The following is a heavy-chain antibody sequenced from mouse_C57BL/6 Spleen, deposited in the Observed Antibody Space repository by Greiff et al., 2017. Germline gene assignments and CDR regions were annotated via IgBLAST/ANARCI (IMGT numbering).Heavy chain of an antibody. D-gene: IGHD1-1*01. Sequence: EVKVVESGGGLVQPGGSLKLSCAASGFTFSDYYMYWVRQTPEKRLEWVAYISNGGGSTYYPDTVKGRFTISRDNAKNTLYLQMSRLKSEDTAMYYCARDYYGSSSYAMDYWGQGTSVTVSS. CDR1: GFTFSDYY. V-gene: IGHV5-12*01. CDR3: ARDYYGSSSYAMDY. CDR2: ISNGGGST. J-gene: IGHJ4*01.